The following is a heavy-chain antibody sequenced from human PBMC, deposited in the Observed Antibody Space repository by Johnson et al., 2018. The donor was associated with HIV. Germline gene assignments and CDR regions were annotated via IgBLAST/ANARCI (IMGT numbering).Heavy chain of an antibody. J-gene: IGHJ3*02. CDR3: ARDLRGAFDI. V-gene: IGHV3-13*01. Sequence: VQLVESGGGLVQPGGSLRLSCAASGFTFSSYDMHWVRQATGKGLEWVSAIGTAGDTYYPGSVKGRFTISRDNAKNSLYLQMNSLRAEDTAVYYCARDLRGAFDIWGQGTMVTVSS. CDR1: GFTFSSYD. D-gene: IGHD4-17*01. CDR2: IGTAGDT.